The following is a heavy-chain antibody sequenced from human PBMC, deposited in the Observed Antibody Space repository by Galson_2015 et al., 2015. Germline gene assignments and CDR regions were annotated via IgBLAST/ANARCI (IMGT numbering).Heavy chain of an antibody. D-gene: IGHD5-12*01. CDR3: ARTTDGYDWGTFDY. Sequence: SVKVSCKASGYTFSNFAMNWVRQAPGQRLEWMGWINAGGGDTKYSQNFQGRVTITRDTSANTAYMELSSLRSEDTAVYYCARTTDGYDWGTFDYRGQGTTVTVSS. J-gene: IGHJ4*03. CDR1: GYTFSNFA. V-gene: IGHV1-3*01. CDR2: INAGGGDT.